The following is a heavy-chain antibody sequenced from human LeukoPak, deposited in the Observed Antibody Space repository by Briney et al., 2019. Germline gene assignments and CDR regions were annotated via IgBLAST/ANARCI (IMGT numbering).Heavy chain of an antibody. V-gene: IGHV1-69*02. Sequence: SVKVSCKASGGTFSSYTISWVRQAPGQGLEWMGRIIPILGIANYAQKFQGRVTITADKSTSTAYMELSSLRSEDTAVYYCARVSDSGWPTGYYFDYWGQGTLVTVSS. CDR1: GGTFSSYT. CDR3: ARVSDSGWPTGYYFDY. CDR2: IIPILGIA. D-gene: IGHD6-19*01. J-gene: IGHJ4*02.